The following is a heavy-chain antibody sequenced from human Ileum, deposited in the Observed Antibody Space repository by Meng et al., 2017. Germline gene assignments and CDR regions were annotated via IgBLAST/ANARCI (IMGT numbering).Heavy chain of an antibody. CDR1: NDSINSFY. J-gene: IGHJ4*02. D-gene: IGHD6-19*01. Sequence: SETLSLTGTVPNDSINSFYWSWIRQSPGKGLEWIGYIHYSGKTNYNPSLKSRVTISLDTSKNQFSLKLSTVTAADTALYFCARDRSSFSSGWYDYWGQGTLVTVSS. CDR2: IHYSGKT. CDR3: ARDRSSFSSGWYDY. V-gene: IGHV4-59*01.